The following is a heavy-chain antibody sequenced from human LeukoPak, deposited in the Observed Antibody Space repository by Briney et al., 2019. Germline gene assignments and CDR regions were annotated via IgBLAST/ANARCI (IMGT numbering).Heavy chain of an antibody. CDR3: ACSMVRGVIGYYYGMDV. D-gene: IGHD3-10*01. V-gene: IGHV4-59*01. CDR1: GGSIGSYY. CDR2: IYYNGNT. Sequence: SETLSLTCTVSGGSIGSYYWSWIRQPPGKGLEWIGYIYYNGNTNYDPSLKSRVTISVDTSKSQFSLKMSSVTAADTAVYYYACSMVRGVIGYYYGMDVWGQGTTVTVSS. J-gene: IGHJ6*02.